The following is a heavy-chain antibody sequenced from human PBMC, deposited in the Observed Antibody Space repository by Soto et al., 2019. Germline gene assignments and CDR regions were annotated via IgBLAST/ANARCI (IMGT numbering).Heavy chain of an antibody. CDR2: ISAYNGNT. D-gene: IGHD2-15*01. Sequence: AGVTVSLQCSGYTSTNHLIRGVRQAPGQGVAWVGWISAYNGNTNYAQKLQGRVTMTTDTSTSTAYMELRSLRCDDTAVYYCASRGGGYCSGGSCSRYAFDIGGQGTRVTVSS. J-gene: IGHJ3*02. CDR1: GYTSTNHL. V-gene: IGHV1-18*01. CDR3: ASRGGGYCSGGSCSRYAFDI.